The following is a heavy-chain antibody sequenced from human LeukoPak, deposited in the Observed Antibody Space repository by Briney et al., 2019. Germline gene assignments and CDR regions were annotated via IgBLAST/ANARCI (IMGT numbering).Heavy chain of an antibody. J-gene: IGHJ4*02. V-gene: IGHV4-59*01. D-gene: IGHD3-22*01. Sequence: SETLSLTCTVSGGSISSYYWSWIRQPPGKGLEWIGYIYYCGSTNYNPSLQLQVPISVDTSKNQFSLKLSSVTAADTAVYYCARSAQYYYDSSGSLPGDYWGQGTLVTVSS. CDR1: GGSISSYY. CDR3: ARSAQYYYDSSGSLPGDY. CDR2: IYYCGST.